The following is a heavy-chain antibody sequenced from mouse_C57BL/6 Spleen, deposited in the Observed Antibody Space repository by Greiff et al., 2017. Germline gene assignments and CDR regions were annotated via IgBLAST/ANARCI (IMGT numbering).Heavy chain of an antibody. Sequence: EVKLVESGEGLVKPGGSLKLSCAASGFTFSSYAMSWVRQTPEKRLEWVAYISSGGDYIYYADTVKGRFTISRDNARNTLYLQMSSLKSEDTAMYYCTRGDYGSSLGAYWGQGTLVTVSA. V-gene: IGHV5-9-1*02. CDR1: GFTFSSYA. J-gene: IGHJ3*01. D-gene: IGHD1-1*01. CDR2: ISSGGDYI. CDR3: TRGDYGSSLGAY.